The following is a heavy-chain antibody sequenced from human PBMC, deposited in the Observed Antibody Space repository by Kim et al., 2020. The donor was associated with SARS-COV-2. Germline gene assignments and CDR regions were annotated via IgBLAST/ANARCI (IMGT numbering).Heavy chain of an antibody. CDR1: GFTFSSYS. CDR2: ISSSSSTI. CDR3: ARDSSLLLGYYDSSGYYFDY. J-gene: IGHJ4*01. Sequence: GGSLRLSCAASGFTFSSYSMNWVRQAPGKGLEWVSYISSSSSTIYYADSVKGRFTISRDNAKNSLYLQMNSLRDEDTAVYYCARDSSLLLGYYDSSGYYFDYWGQEPWSPSPQ. D-gene: IGHD3-22*01. V-gene: IGHV3-48*02.